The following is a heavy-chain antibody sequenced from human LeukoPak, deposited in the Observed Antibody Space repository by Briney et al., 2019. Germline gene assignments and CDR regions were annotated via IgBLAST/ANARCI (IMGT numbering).Heavy chain of an antibody. J-gene: IGHJ5*02. CDR1: GFTFSNYG. V-gene: IGHV3-33*01. CDR3: ARQGGLGNYATGSWFDP. CDR2: IWYEGTNK. D-gene: IGHD1-7*01. Sequence: GGSLRLSCAGCGFTFSNYGMHWVRQAPGKGLEWVAVIWYEGTNKYYADSVKGRFTISRDNSKNTLYLQMDSLRAEDTAMYYCARQGGLGNYATGSWFDPWGQGTLVTVSS.